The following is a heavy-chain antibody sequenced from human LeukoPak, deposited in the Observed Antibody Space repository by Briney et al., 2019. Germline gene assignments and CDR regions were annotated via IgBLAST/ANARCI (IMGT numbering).Heavy chain of an antibody. D-gene: IGHD5-18*01. V-gene: IGHV3-66*01. CDR1: GFTVSSNY. Sequence: GGSLRLSCAASGFTVSSNYMSWVRQAPGKGLEWVSVIYSGGSTYYADSVKGRFTISRDNSKNTLYLQMNSLRAEGTAVYYCAREYSYGCFDYWGQGTLVTVSS. CDR3: AREYSYGCFDY. CDR2: IYSGGST. J-gene: IGHJ4*02.